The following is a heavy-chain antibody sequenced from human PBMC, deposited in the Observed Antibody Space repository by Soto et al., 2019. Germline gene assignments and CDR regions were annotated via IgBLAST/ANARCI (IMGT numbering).Heavy chain of an antibody. CDR2: ISGSGGST. Sequence: VGSLRLSGAASGFTFSSYAMSWVRQAPGKGLEWVSAISGSGGSTYYADSVKGRFTISRDNSKNTLYLQMNSLRAEDTAVYYCAKVQKLAYYGMDVWGQGTTVTVSS. CDR3: AKVQKLAYYGMDV. CDR1: GFTFSSYA. J-gene: IGHJ6*02. V-gene: IGHV3-23*01.